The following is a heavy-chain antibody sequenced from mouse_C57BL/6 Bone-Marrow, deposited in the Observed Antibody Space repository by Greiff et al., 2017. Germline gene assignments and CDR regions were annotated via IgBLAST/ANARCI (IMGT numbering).Heavy chain of an antibody. J-gene: IGHJ1*03. V-gene: IGHV1-81*01. CDR1: GYTFTSYG. D-gene: IGHD1-1*01. CDR2: IYPRSGNT. Sequence: VKLMESGAELARPGASVKLSCKASGYTFTSYGISWVKQRTGQGLEWIGEIYPRSGNTYYNEKFKGKATLTADKSSSTAYMELRSLTSEDSAVYFCARGGYYGPYWYFDVWGTGTTVTVSS. CDR3: ARGGYYGPYWYFDV.